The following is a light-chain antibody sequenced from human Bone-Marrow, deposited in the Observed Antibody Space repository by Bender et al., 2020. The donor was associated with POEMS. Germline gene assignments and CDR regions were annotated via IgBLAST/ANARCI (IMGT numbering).Light chain of an antibody. Sequence: QSVLTQPPSSSGTPGQRVTMSCSGSSSNIGNNIVTWYQHVPGTAPKLLISSNNKRPSGVPDRFSGSKSGTSASLAISELQSEDEALYYCSAWDDSLSGWVFGGGTKLTVL. CDR2: SNN. CDR3: SAWDDSLSGWV. CDR1: SSNIGNNI. J-gene: IGLJ3*02. V-gene: IGLV1-44*01.